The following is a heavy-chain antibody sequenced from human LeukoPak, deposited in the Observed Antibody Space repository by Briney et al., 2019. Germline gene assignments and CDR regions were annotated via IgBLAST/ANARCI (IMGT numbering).Heavy chain of an antibody. V-gene: IGHV3-30*02. J-gene: IGHJ4*02. D-gene: IGHD3-16*01. Sequence: GGSLRLSCVASGFISNTNGMHWVRQAPGKGLEWVAFMSNDGSYKFYADSVKGRFTISRDHSKNTLYLQMNSLRGEDTAVYYCARDTGEPFDYWGQGTLVTVSS. CDR1: GFISNTNG. CDR2: MSNDGSYK. CDR3: ARDTGEPFDY.